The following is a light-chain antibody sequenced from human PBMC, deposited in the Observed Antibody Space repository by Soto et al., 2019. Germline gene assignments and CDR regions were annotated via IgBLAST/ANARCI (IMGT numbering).Light chain of an antibody. CDR2: EVS. Sequence: QSAPTQPPSASGSPGQSATISCTGTSSDVGGYHYVSWYQQYPGKAPKLMIYEVSKRPSGVPDRFSGSKSGNTASLTVSGLQAEDEADYYCSSYAGSSTWVFGGGTNLTVL. J-gene: IGLJ2*01. CDR1: SSDVGGYHY. V-gene: IGLV2-8*01. CDR3: SSYAGSSTWV.